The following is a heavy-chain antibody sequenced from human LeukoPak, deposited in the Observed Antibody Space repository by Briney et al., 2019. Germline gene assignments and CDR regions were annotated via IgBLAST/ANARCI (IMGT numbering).Heavy chain of an antibody. D-gene: IGHD3-10*01. J-gene: IGHJ6*02. CDR2: IYYSGST. Sequence: SETLSLTCTVSGGSISSYYWSWIRQPPGKGLEWIGYIYYSGSTNYNPSLKSRVTISVDTSKNQFSLKLSSVTAADTAVYYCARDGRLLWFGESRENYYYGMDVWGQGTTVTASS. V-gene: IGHV4-59*01. CDR3: ARDGRLLWFGESRENYYYGMDV. CDR1: GGSISSYY.